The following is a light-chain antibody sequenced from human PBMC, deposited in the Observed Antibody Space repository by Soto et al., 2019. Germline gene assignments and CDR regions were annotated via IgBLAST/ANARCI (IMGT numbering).Light chain of an antibody. Sequence: QSVLTQPASVSGSPGQSITISCTGTSSDVGGYNYVSWYQQHPGKAPELMIYDVTNRPSGVSNRFSGSKSGNTASLTISGLQAEDEADFYCSSFTSSGTRDVVFGGGTKLTVL. J-gene: IGLJ2*01. CDR1: SSDVGGYNY. CDR3: SSFTSSGTRDVV. V-gene: IGLV2-14*01. CDR2: DVT.